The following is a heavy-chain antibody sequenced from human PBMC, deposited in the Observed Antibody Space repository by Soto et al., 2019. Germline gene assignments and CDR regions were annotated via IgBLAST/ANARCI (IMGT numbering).Heavy chain of an antibody. CDR3: ARAFFYHGSESRGYSFDDFDF. CDR2: ISAHTGSS. CDR1: GYTFTSSG. D-gene: IGHD3-22*01. V-gene: IGHV1-18*01. Sequence: QVQLVQSGAEVKKPGASVKVSCKASGYTFTSSGMSWVRQAPGQGLEWMGWISAHTGSSEYAQRFEGRGSMTTDRSTSTAYMELRSLRSDDTAVYYCARAFFYHGSESRGYSFDDFDFCGPGTVVTVCS. J-gene: IGHJ3*01.